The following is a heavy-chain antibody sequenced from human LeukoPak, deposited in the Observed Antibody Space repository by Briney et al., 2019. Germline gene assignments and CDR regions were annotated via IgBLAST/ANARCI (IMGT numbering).Heavy chain of an antibody. CDR2: TNPSGGST. CDR3: ARAVVSDDYFDY. CDR1: GYTFTSYY. D-gene: IGHD4-23*01. J-gene: IGHJ4*02. V-gene: IGHV1-46*01. Sequence: RGASVKVSCKASGYTFTSYYMHWVRQAPGQGLEWIGITNPSGGSTSYAQKFQGRVTMTRDMSASTVYMELSSLRSEDTAVYYCARAVVSDDYFDYWGQGTLVTVSS.